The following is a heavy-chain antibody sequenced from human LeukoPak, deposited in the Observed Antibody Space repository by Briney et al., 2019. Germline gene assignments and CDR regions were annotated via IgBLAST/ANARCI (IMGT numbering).Heavy chain of an antibody. CDR2: IYTSGST. CDR1: GGSISSGSYY. D-gene: IGHD1-7*01. Sequence: SRTLSLTCTVSGGSISSGSYYWSWIRQPAGKGLEWIGRIYTSGSTNYNPSLKSRVTISVDTSKNQFSLKLSSVTAADTAVYYCARDIQNWNYDWFDPWGQGTLVTVSS. V-gene: IGHV4-61*02. CDR3: ARDIQNWNYDWFDP. J-gene: IGHJ5*02.